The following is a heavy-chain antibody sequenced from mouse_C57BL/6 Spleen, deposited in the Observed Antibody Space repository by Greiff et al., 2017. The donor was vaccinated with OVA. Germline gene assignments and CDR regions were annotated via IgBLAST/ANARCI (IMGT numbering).Heavy chain of an antibody. D-gene: IGHD1-1*01. CDR3: AREGNYGSPLNY. V-gene: IGHV1-59*01. Sequence: VQLQQPGAELVRPGTSVKLSCKASGYTFTSYWMHWVKQRPGQGLEWIGVIDPSDSYTNYNQKFKGKATLTVDTSSSTAYMQLSSLTSEDSAVYYCAREGNYGSPLNYWGQGTTLTVSS. CDR2: IDPSDSYT. J-gene: IGHJ2*01. CDR1: GYTFTSYW.